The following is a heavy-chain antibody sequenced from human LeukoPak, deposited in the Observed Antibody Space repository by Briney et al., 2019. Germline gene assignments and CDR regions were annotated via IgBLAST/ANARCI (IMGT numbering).Heavy chain of an antibody. J-gene: IGHJ4*02. CDR1: GYTFTGYY. V-gene: IGHV1-2*04. CDR3: ARGAYSSSSKNDY. Sequence: ASVKVSCKASGYTFTGYYMHWVRQAPGQGLEWMGWINPNSGGTNYAQKFQGWVTMTRDTSISTAYMELSRLRSDDTAVYYCARGAYSSSSKNDYWGQGTLVTVSS. D-gene: IGHD6-13*01. CDR2: INPNSGGT.